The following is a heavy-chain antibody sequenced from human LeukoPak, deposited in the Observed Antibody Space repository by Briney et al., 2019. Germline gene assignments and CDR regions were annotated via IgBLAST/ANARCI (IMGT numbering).Heavy chain of an antibody. CDR3: AKQRGYTYGYPFDS. Sequence: PGGSLRLSCAASGFTFSSYTMSWVRQAPGKGLEWVSTITTSDGNTYYADSVKGRFTISRDNSESTLYVHMSSLRAEDTAVYYCAKQRGYTYGYPFDSWGQGTLVTVSS. CDR1: GFTFSSYT. D-gene: IGHD5-18*01. J-gene: IGHJ4*02. CDR2: ITTSDGNT. V-gene: IGHV3-23*01.